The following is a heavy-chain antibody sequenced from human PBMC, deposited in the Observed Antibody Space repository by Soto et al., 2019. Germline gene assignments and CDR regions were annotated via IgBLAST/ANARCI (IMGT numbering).Heavy chain of an antibody. J-gene: IGHJ6*02. CDR2: IVVGNGNT. Sequence: QIQLVQSGPEVKKPGTSVKVSCKASGFTFGSSAVQWVRQARGQRLEWIGWIVVGNGNTNYAQKFKERVTITRDMSTRTAYMELSSLRSEDTAVYYCAGRYCSGGSCYNYYGMDVWGRGTTVTVSS. CDR1: GFTFGSSA. V-gene: IGHV1-58*01. CDR3: AGRYCSGGSCYNYYGMDV. D-gene: IGHD2-15*01.